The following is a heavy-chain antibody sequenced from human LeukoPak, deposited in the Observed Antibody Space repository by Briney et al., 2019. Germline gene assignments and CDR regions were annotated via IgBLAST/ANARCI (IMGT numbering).Heavy chain of an antibody. CDR2: ISAYNGDT. V-gene: IGHV1-18*01. CDR3: ARSLKLRFSEWLD. D-gene: IGHD3-3*01. Sequence: ASVKLSCKASGYTFMAYGINWVRQAPGQGPEWMGWISAYNGDTNYAQKFQGRVTMTTDTSTSTAYMELKSLRSDDTAVYYCARSLKLRFSEWLDWGQGTLVTVSS. CDR1: GYTFMAYG. J-gene: IGHJ4*02.